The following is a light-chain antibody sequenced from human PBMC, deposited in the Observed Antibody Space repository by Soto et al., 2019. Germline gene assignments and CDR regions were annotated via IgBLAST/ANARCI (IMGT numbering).Light chain of an antibody. Sequence: QSVLTQPASVSGSPGQSITISCTGTSSDVGGYNYVSWYQQHPGKAPKLMTFEVSNRPSGVSIRFSGSKSGNTASLTISGLQAEDEADYYCSSYTSRSTLVFGGGTKVTVL. J-gene: IGLJ2*01. V-gene: IGLV2-14*01. CDR3: SSYTSRSTLV. CDR2: EVS. CDR1: SSDVGGYNY.